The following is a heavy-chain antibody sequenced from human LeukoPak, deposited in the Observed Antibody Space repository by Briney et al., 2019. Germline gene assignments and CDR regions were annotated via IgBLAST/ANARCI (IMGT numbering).Heavy chain of an antibody. CDR2: IKQDGSEK. V-gene: IGHV3-7*01. Sequence: PGGSLRLSCVASGFTFSSNWMSWVRQAPGKGLEWVANIKQDGSEKYYVDSVKGRFTISRDYAKNSVYLQMNSLRAEDTAVYYCARGRGPDYWGQGTLVTVSS. CDR3: ARGRGPDY. J-gene: IGHJ4*02. CDR1: GFTFSSNW.